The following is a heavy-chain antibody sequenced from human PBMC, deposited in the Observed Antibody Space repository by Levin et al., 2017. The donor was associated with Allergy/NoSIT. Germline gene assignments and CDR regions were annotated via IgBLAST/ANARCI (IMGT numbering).Heavy chain of an antibody. CDR3: TLYNY. CDR1: GYTFTGHD. V-gene: IGHV1-2*02. Sequence: GESLKISCKASGYTFTGHDIHWVRQGPGQGLEWMGWINPNSGDTNYAQKFQGRVTMTRDTSINTAYMELSRLTSDDTAVYYCTLYNYWGQGTLVTVSS. CDR2: INPNSGDT. J-gene: IGHJ4*02. D-gene: IGHD1-14*01.